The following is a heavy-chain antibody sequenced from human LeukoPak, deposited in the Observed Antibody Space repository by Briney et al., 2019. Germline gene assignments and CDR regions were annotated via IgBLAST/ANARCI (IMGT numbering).Heavy chain of an antibody. CDR1: GGSISSYY. CDR2: IYYSGST. CDR3: ARVCRYYYDSSGYDY. V-gene: IGHV4-59*12. Sequence: SETLSLTCTVSGGSISSYYWSWIRQPPGKGLEWIGYIYYSGSTNYNPSLKSRVTISVDTSKNQFSLKLSSVTAADTAVYYCARVCRYYYDSSGYDYWGQGTLVTVSS. D-gene: IGHD3-22*01. J-gene: IGHJ4*02.